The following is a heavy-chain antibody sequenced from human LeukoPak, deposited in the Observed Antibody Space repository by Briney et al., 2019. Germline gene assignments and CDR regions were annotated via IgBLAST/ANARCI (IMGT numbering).Heavy chain of an antibody. CDR3: ARDVGASAPDAFDI. CDR2: ISSSSNYK. D-gene: IGHD1-26*01. Sequence: GGSLRLSCAPSGFPSSTFNMTGARQPPGKGLEGVSSISSSSNYKYYADSVRGRFTISRDNAKNSLYLQMNSLRVEDTDVYYCARDVGASAPDAFDIWGQGTMATVSS. J-gene: IGHJ3*02. CDR1: GFPSSTFN. V-gene: IGHV3-21*01.